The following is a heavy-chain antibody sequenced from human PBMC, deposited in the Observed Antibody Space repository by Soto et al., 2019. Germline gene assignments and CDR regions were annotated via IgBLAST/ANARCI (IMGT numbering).Heavy chain of an antibody. Sequence: QVQLVESGGGVVQPGRSLRLSCAASGFTFSSYGMHWVRQAPGKGLEWVAVISYDGSNKYYADSVKGRFTISRDNSKNTLYLQMYSLRAEDTAVYYCAKPPPGEREYFDYWGQGTLVTVSS. J-gene: IGHJ4*02. CDR1: GFTFSSYG. CDR3: AKPPPGEREYFDY. V-gene: IGHV3-30*18. CDR2: ISYDGSNK. D-gene: IGHD1-1*01.